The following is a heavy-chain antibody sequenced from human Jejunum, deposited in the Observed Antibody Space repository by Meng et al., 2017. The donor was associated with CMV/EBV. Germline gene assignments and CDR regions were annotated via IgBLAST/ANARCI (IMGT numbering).Heavy chain of an antibody. CDR2: ISTNTGTP. J-gene: IGHJ5*02. Sequence: QVQLVQYGFGLKKPGASVKVSCKASGYTFSTYTINWVRQAHGRGLEWMGWISTNTGTPTYTQGFTGRFVFSLDTSVSTAYLQISSLKAEDTAVYYCARGGNFDPWGQGTLVTVSS. CDR1: GYTFSTYT. CDR3: ARGGNFDP. V-gene: IGHV7-4-1*02. D-gene: IGHD2/OR15-2a*01.